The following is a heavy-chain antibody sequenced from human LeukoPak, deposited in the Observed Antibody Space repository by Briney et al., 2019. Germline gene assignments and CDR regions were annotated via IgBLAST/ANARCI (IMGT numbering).Heavy chain of an antibody. CDR3: ARETVVSTAMFSLDY. CDR1: GGTFSSYA. V-gene: IGHV1-69*05. D-gene: IGHD5-18*01. CDR2: IIPRSGTV. Sequence: SVKVSCRASGGTFSSYAISWVRQAPGHGLEWMGEIIPRSGTVNYAQKFQGRVIMTRDMSTNTVYMELSSLKSDDTAVYYCARETVVSTAMFSLDYWGQETLVTVSS. J-gene: IGHJ4*02.